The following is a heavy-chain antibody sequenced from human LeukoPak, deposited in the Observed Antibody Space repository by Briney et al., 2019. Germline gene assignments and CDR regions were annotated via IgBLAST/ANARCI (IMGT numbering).Heavy chain of an antibody. CDR2: ISAGSDYI. CDR1: GFTFSSYW. D-gene: IGHD1-26*01. V-gene: IGHV3-21*05. J-gene: IGHJ4*02. CDR3: ARWGLGPSFDY. Sequence: GGSLRLSCAASGFTFSSYWMSWVRQAPGKGLEWISYISAGSDYIFYADSVKGRFTISRDNAKKSVSLQMNSLRADDTAVYYCARWGLGPSFDYWGQGNLVTVAS.